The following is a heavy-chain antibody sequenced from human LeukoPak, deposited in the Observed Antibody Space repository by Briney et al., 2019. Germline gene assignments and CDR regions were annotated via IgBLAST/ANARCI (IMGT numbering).Heavy chain of an antibody. D-gene: IGHD2-2*01. CDR2: IYPGDSDT. Sequence: GESLKISCRGFGYSFTTSWIAWVRQMPGKGLEWMGIIYPGDSDTRYSPSLQGQVTISAGKSISTAYLQWSSLKASDTAVYYCARYSSSSWYVDYWGQGTLVTVSS. CDR3: ARYSSSSWYVDY. V-gene: IGHV5-51*01. CDR1: GYSFTTSW. J-gene: IGHJ4*02.